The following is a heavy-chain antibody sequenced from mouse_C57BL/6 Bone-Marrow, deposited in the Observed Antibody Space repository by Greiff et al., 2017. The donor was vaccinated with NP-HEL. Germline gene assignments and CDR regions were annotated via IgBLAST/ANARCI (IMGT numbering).Heavy chain of an antibody. CDR1: GFSLTSYG. CDR2: IWSGGST. Sequence: QVHVKQSGPGLVQPSQSLSITCTVSGFSLTSYGVHWVRQSPGKGLEWLGVIWSGGSTDYNAAFISRLSISKDNSKSQVFFKMNSLQADDTAIYYCARVFITTAYYAMDYWGQGTSVTVSS. D-gene: IGHD1-1*01. CDR3: ARVFITTAYYAMDY. J-gene: IGHJ4*01. V-gene: IGHV2-2*01.